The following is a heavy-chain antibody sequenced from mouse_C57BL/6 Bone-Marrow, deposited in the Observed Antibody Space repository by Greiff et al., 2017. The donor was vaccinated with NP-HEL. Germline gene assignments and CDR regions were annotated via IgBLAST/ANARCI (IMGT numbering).Heavy chain of an antibody. V-gene: IGHV1-69*01. CDR2: IVPSDSYT. J-gene: IGHJ2*01. D-gene: IGHD1-1*01. CDR1: GYTFTSYW. CDR3: ARSNYCGSSIDY. Sequence: QVQLQQPGAELVMPGASVKLSCKASGYTFTSYWMHWVKQRPGQGLEWIGEIVPSDSYTNYNQKFKGKSTLTVDKSSSTAYMQLSSLTSEDSAVDYCARSNYCGSSIDYWGQGTTLTVSS.